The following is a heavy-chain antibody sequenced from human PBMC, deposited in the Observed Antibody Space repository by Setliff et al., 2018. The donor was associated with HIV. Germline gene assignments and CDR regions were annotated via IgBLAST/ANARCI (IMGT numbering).Heavy chain of an antibody. J-gene: IGHJ6*03. CDR2: IYYSGST. Sequence: SETLSLTCTVSGGSISGSVWSWIRQHPGKGLEWIGYIYYSGSTYYSPSLKSRVTMSVDTSKNQFSLKLSSVTAADTAVYYCARAPEADYYYYLDVWGKGTTVTVSS. CDR1: GGSISGSV. CDR3: ARAPEADYYYYLDV. V-gene: IGHV4-31*03.